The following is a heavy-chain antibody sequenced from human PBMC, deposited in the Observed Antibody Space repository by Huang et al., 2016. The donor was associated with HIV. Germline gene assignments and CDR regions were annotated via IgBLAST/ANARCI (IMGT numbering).Heavy chain of an antibody. CDR3: ARQGFGRSDAFDI. D-gene: IGHD3-10*01. J-gene: IGHJ3*02. CDR2: IGSYNGNT. Sequence: QVQLVQSGAEVKKPGASVKVSCKASGYGFTIYAINWVRQAPGQGLEWMGWIGSYNGNTKYAQNLQDRVTMTTDTSTNTAYMEVRSLRSDDTAVYYCARQGFGRSDAFDIWGQGTIITVSS. CDR1: GYGFTIYA. V-gene: IGHV1-18*01.